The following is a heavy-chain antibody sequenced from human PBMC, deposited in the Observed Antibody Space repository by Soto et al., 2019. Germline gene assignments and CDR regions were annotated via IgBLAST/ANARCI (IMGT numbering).Heavy chain of an antibody. CDR3: ARDRLHSYYDFWSGYSGFDY. Sequence: GSLRLSCAASGFTFSSYSMNWVRQAPGKGLEWVSSISSSSSYIYYADSVKGRFTISRDNAKNSLYLQMNSLRAEDTAVYYCARDRLHSYYDFWSGYSGFDYWGQGTLVTVSS. D-gene: IGHD3-3*01. CDR2: ISSSSSYI. J-gene: IGHJ4*02. V-gene: IGHV3-21*01. CDR1: GFTFSSYS.